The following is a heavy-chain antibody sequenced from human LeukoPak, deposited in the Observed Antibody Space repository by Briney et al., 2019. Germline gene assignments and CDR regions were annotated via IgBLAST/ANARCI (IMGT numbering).Heavy chain of an antibody. Sequence: SETLSLTCTLSGGSISTYYWSWIRQPPGKGLEWIGYIYHSGSTNYNPSLKSRVTISVDTSKNQFSLKLSSETAADTAVYYCARGGGYASPIGYWGQGALVTVSS. CDR3: ARGGGYASPIGY. J-gene: IGHJ4*02. CDR2: IYHSGST. CDR1: GGSISTYY. D-gene: IGHD5-12*01. V-gene: IGHV4-59*01.